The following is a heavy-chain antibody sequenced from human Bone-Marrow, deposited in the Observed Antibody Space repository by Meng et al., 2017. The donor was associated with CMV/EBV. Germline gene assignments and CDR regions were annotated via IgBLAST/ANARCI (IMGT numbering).Heavy chain of an antibody. CDR1: GFTFSSYW. V-gene: IGHV3-74*01. Sequence: GESLKISCAASGFTFSSYWMHWVRQAPGKGLVWVSRINSDGSSTSYADSVKGRFTISRDNAKNTLYLQMNSLRAEDTAVYYCARDKYCGGDCYWYFDYWGQGTLVTVSS. D-gene: IGHD2-21*01. CDR3: ARDKYCGGDCYWYFDY. CDR2: INSDGSST. J-gene: IGHJ4*02.